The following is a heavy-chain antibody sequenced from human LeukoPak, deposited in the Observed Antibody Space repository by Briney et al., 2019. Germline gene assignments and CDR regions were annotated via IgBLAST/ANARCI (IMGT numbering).Heavy chain of an antibody. CDR2: IHRGGNT. V-gene: IGHV3-66*01. CDR3: ARDPGYGLGVDYGDY. CDR1: GFTVSGNY. Sequence: GGSLRLSCAASGFTVSGNYMSWVRQAQGKGLEWLSVIHRGGNTNYADSVKGRFTISRDSSKNTVFLQMDSLRAEDTAVYYCARDPGYGLGVDYGDYWGQGTLVTVSS. J-gene: IGHJ4*02. D-gene: IGHD3-10*01.